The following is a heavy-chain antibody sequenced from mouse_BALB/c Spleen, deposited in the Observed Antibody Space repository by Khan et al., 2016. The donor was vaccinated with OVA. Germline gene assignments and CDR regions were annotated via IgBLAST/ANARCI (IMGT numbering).Heavy chain of an antibody. CDR2: INPTSGYI. CDR3: TRDRIDY. Sequence: QVQLKESGAELAKPGVSVKMSCKASGYTFTTYWMHWVKQRPGQGLEWIGFINPTSGYIDYNEKFKDRATLSVDKSSSTAYMQLSSLTSEDSAVYYCTRDRIDYWGQGTTLTVSS. J-gene: IGHJ2*01. CDR1: GYTFTTYW. V-gene: IGHV1-7*01.